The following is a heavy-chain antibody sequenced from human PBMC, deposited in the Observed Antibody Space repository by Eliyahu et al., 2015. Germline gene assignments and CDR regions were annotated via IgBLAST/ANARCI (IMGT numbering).Heavy chain of an antibody. CDR2: IHVGGNT. CDR1: GFTVTSNY. D-gene: IGHD6-19*01. J-gene: IGHJ1*01. V-gene: IGHV3-66*02. CDR3: VVMPGTSDWYRFQH. Sequence: EVHLVESGGGLVQPGGSLRVSCAASGFTVTSNYMNWVRQAPGKGLEWVSGIHVGGNTYYPDSVKGRFTISRDSYRNTLDLQMNYLRAEDTAVYYCVVMPGTSDWYRFQHWGQGTLVTVSS.